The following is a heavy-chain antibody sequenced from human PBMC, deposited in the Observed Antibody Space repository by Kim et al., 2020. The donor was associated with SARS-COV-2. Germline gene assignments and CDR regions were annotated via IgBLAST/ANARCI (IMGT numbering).Heavy chain of an antibody. V-gene: IGHV3-23*01. D-gene: IGHD5-12*01. Sequence: DVSTYYAEPGKGRFTGSRGSARNTLYLQMNSLGADDTAVYYCVKGAWLDYWGPGTLVTVSS. CDR3: VKGAWLDY. J-gene: IGHJ4*02. CDR2: DVST.